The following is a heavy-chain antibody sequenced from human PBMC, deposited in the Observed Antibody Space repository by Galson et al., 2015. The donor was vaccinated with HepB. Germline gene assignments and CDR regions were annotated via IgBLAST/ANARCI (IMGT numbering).Heavy chain of an antibody. Sequence: SLRLSCAASGFTFSRYGMHWVRQAPGKGLEWVAVIWYDGSNKYYADSVKGRFTVSRDNSKNTLYLQMNSLRAEDTAVYYCARDDYYDSSGYYEPGLSDYWGQGTLVTVSS. CDR3: ARDDYYDSSGYYEPGLSDY. J-gene: IGHJ4*02. D-gene: IGHD3-22*01. V-gene: IGHV3-33*01. CDR2: IWYDGSNK. CDR1: GFTFSRYG.